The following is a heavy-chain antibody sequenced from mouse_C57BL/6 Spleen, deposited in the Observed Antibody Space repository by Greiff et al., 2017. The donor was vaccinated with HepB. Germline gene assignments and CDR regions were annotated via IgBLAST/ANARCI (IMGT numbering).Heavy chain of an antibody. CDR1: GYSITSGYY. V-gene: IGHV3-6*01. CDR3: ARGRNSFAY. Sequence: EVKLMESGPGLVKPSQSLSLTCSVTGYSITSGYYWNWIRQFPGNKLEWMGYISYDGSNNYNPSLKNRISITRDTSKNQFFLKLNSVTTEDTATYYCARGRNSFAYWGQGTLVTVSA. J-gene: IGHJ3*01. CDR2: ISYDGSN.